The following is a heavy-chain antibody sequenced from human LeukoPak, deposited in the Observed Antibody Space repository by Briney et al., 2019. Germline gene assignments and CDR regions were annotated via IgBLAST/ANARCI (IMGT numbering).Heavy chain of an antibody. CDR3: ATRPSGNPFEY. V-gene: IGHV1-2*02. Sequence: ASVKVSCKASGYIFTGYYMHLVRQAPGLGLEWMGWINPNRGDTNYAQKFLGRVTMTRDTSTSTAFMELSSLRSDDTAVYYCATRPSGNPFEYWGQGTLVTVSS. CDR2: INPNRGDT. CDR1: GYIFTGYY. J-gene: IGHJ4*02.